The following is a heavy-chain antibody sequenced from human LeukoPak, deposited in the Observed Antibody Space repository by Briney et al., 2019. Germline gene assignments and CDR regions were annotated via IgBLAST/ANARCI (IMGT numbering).Heavy chain of an antibody. D-gene: IGHD1-7*01. CDR3: ARSNWIYPWWFDP. Sequence: PSETLSLTCTVSGGSISSYYWSWIRQPPGEGLEWIGYIYYSGSTNYNPSLKSRVTISVDTSKNQFSLKLSSVTAADTAVYYCARSNWIYPWWFDPWGQGTLVTVSS. CDR2: IYYSGST. CDR1: GGSISSYY. V-gene: IGHV4-59*01. J-gene: IGHJ5*02.